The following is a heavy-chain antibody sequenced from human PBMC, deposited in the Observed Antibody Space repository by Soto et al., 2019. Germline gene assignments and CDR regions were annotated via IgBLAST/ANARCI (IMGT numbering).Heavy chain of an antibody. CDR3: AKDGELVPAIDY. D-gene: IGHD2-15*01. V-gene: IGHV3-30*18. J-gene: IGHJ4*02. CDR2: ISYDVSNK. CDR1: GFTFSSYG. Sequence: HPGGSLKLSCAASGFTFSSYGMHWVRQAPGKGLEWVAVISYDVSNKNDADSVKGRFTISRDNSKNTQYLQMNSLRAEETAVYYWAKDGELVPAIDYWGQGTLVTVSS.